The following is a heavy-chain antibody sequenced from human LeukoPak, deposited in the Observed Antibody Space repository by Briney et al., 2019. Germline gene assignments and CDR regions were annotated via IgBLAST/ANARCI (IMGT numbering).Heavy chain of an antibody. J-gene: IGHJ6*03. D-gene: IGHD3-22*01. CDR3: ATCGSGYYYYMDV. V-gene: IGHV1-24*01. CDR2: SDPEDGET. Sequence: ASVKVPCKVSGYTLTELSMHWVRQAPGKGLEWMGGSDPEDGETIYAQKFQGRVTMTEDTSTDTAYMELSSLRSEDTAVYYCATCGSGYYYYMDVWGKGTTVTVSS. CDR1: GYTLTELS.